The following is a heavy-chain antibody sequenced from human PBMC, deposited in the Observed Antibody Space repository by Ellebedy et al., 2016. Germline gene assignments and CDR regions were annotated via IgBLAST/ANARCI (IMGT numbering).Heavy chain of an antibody. CDR3: ARIGGVSFRERPIDY. CDR2: IYYTGTT. CDR1: GGSISRYY. Sequence: SETLSLTCIVSGGSISRYYWSWIRQPPERGLEWIGNIYYTGTTNYNPSLQSRVTISLDTSKNQFSLRLTSVTAADTAVYYCARIGGVSFRERPIDYWGQGTLVTVSS. V-gene: IGHV4-59*01. J-gene: IGHJ4*02. D-gene: IGHD3-10*01.